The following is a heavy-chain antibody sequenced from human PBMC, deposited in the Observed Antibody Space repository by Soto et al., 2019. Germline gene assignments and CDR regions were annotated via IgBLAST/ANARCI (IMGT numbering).Heavy chain of an antibody. CDR1: GFTFSTYS. J-gene: IGHJ4*02. CDR2: ISKSSSSI. D-gene: IGHD3-22*01. Sequence: GGSLRLSCAASGFTFSTYSMNWVRQAPGKGLEWVSYISKSSSSINYADSVKGRFTISRDNAKNSLYLQMNSLRDEDTAVYYCAREYYDSSGYFGYWGQGTLVTVSS. CDR3: AREYYDSSGYFGY. V-gene: IGHV3-48*02.